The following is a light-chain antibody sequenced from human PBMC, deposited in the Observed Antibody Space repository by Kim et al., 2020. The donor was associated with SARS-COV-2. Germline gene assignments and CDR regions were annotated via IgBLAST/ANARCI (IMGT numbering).Light chain of an antibody. CDR1: QGIGSA. V-gene: IGKV1-16*01. CDR2: GAS. Sequence: YASGGDRVAITCRASQGIGSALSCYQQKPGKAPKSLSHGASSLRSGVPSRFNGGGSGTEFTLTIPSLRPGDIATYCSQQYHSYPYSFGQGTRLQI. J-gene: IGKJ2*01. CDR3: QQYHSYPYS.